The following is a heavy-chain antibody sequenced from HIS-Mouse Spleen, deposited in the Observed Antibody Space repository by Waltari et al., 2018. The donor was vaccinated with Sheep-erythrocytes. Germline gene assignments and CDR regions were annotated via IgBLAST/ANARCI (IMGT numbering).Heavy chain of an antibody. V-gene: IGHV3-30*18. CDR2: ISYAGSNK. D-gene: IGHD4-4*01. CDR3: AQREGYSNYYFDY. CDR1: GFTFSSYV. J-gene: IGHJ4*02. Sequence: QVQLVESGGGVVQPGRSLRLSCAASGFTFSSYVMHWVRQAPGKGLEWVAVISYAGSNKYYADSVKGRFTNSRDNSKNTLYMQMNSLRAEDSAVYYCAQREGYSNYYFDYWGQGTLVTVSS.